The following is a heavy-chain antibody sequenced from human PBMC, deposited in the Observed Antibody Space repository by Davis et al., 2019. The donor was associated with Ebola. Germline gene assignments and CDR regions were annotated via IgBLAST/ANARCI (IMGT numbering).Heavy chain of an antibody. V-gene: IGHV1-3*01. CDR2: INAGNGDT. D-gene: IGHD3-10*01. Sequence: AASVKVSCKTSGYTFSNYAIHWVRQAPGQRLEWMGWINAGNGDTKYSQKFQGRVTITRDTSASTAYMELSSLTSEDTAVYYCARVRIATLVLDPWGQGTLVTVSS. CDR3: ARVRIATLVLDP. CDR1: GYTFSNYA. J-gene: IGHJ5*02.